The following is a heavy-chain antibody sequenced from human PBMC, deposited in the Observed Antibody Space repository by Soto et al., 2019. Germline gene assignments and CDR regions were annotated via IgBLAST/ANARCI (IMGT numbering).Heavy chain of an antibody. CDR3: ARVGHYYYGMDV. V-gene: IGHV1-3*01. CDR1: GYTFTTYV. D-gene: IGHD3-10*01. CDR2: INAGNDNT. J-gene: IGHJ6*02. Sequence: GASVKVSCKASGYTFTTYVMHWVRQAPGQRLEWMGWINAGNDNTKYSQKFQGRVTITRDTSASTVYMELSSLSSEDTAVYYCARVGHYYYGMDVWGQGTTVT.